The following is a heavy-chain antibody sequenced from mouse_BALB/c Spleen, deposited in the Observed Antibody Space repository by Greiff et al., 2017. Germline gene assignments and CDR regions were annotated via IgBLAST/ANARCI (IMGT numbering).Heavy chain of an antibody. J-gene: IGHJ3*01. CDR3: ARDRGEAWFAY. Sequence: EVKLVESGGGLVKPGGSLKLSCAASGFTFSDYYMYWVRQTPEKRLEWVATISDGGSYTYYPDSVKGRFTISRDNAKNNLYLQMSSLKSEDTAMYYCARDRGEAWFAYWGQGTLVTVSA. CDR1: GFTFSDYY. CDR2: ISDGGSYT. V-gene: IGHV5-4*02. D-gene: IGHD2-13*01.